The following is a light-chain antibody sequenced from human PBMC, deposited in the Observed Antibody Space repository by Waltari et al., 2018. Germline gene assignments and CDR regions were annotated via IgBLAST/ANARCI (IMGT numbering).Light chain of an antibody. Sequence: QSVLTQPPSVSGAPGQRVTISCTGSSPNIGAGYEVHWYQQLPGTAPKLLTYGNSNRPSGVPDRFSASKSGTSASLAITGLQAEDEADYYCQSYDSSLSASVFGGGTKLTVL. CDR1: SPNIGAGYE. CDR3: QSYDSSLSASV. J-gene: IGLJ3*02. V-gene: IGLV1-40*01. CDR2: GNS.